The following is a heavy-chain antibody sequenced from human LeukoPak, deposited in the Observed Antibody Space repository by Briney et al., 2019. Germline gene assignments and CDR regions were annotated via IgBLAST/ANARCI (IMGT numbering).Heavy chain of an antibody. J-gene: IGHJ4*02. CDR1: GGSISSYY. V-gene: IGHV4-59*01. CDR2: IYYSGST. Sequence: SETLSLTCTVSGGSISSYYWSWIRQPPGEGLEWIAYIYYSGSTNYNPSLKSRVTISVDTSKNQFPLKLSSVTAADTAVYYCARVRLDGYSSGDLDYWGQGTLVTVSS. D-gene: IGHD5-24*01. CDR3: ARVRLDGYSSGDLDY.